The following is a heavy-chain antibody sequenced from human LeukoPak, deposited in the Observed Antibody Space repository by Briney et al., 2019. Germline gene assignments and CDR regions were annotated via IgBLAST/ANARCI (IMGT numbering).Heavy chain of an antibody. V-gene: IGHV3-13*04. CDR1: GFTLSSHD. J-gene: IGHJ3*02. Sequence: GGSLRLSCAASGFTLSSHDMHWVRQTTERGLEWVSGIGSAGDTYYPGSVKGRFTISRENAKNSLYLQMNGLRAGDTAVYYCVRGSGSGYYLKDAFDIRGQGTMVTVSS. CDR2: IGSAGDT. D-gene: IGHD3-22*01. CDR3: VRGSGSGYYLKDAFDI.